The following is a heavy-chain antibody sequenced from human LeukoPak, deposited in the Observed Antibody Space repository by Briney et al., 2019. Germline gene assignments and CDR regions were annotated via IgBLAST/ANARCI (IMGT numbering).Heavy chain of an antibody. CDR3: AREYPDNGDGWGY. CDR1: GFTFSSYE. D-gene: IGHD1-1*01. CDR2: ISGSGSTI. Sequence: GGSLRLSCAASGFTFSSYEMNWVRQAPGKGLEWVSYISGSGSTIFYADSVKGRFTISRDNAKNSLYLQVNSLRVEDTAVYYCAREYPDNGDGWGYWGQGTLVTVSP. J-gene: IGHJ4*02. V-gene: IGHV3-48*03.